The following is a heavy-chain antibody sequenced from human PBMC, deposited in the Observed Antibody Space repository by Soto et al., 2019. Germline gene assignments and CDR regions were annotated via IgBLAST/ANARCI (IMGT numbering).Heavy chain of an antibody. J-gene: IGHJ6*02. CDR2: ISAYNGNT. V-gene: IGHV1-18*01. Sequence: GASVKVSCKASGYTFTSYGISWVRQAPGQGLEWMGWISAYNGNTNYAQKLQGGVTMTTDTSTSTAYMELRSLRSDDTAVYYCASGAADPYYYYGMDVWGQGTTVTVSS. CDR1: GYTFTSYG. CDR3: ASGAADPYYYYGMDV. D-gene: IGHD6-13*01.